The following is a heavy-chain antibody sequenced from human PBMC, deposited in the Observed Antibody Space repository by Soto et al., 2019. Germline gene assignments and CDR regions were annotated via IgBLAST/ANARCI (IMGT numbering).Heavy chain of an antibody. CDR1: SGSISSSNW. CDR3: ARGGQQLVLEKAFDI. Sequence: SETLSLTCAVSSGSISSSNWWSWVRQPPGKGLEWIGEIYHSGSTNYNPSLKSRVTISVDKSKNQFSLKLSSVTAADTAVYYCARGGQQLVLEKAFDIWGQGTMVTVSS. CDR2: IYHSGST. V-gene: IGHV4-4*02. J-gene: IGHJ3*02. D-gene: IGHD6-13*01.